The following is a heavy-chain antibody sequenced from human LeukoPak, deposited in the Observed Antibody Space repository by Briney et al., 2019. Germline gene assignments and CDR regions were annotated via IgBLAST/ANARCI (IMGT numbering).Heavy chain of an antibody. CDR2: INQDGGEK. J-gene: IGHJ4*02. D-gene: IGHD2-21*01. V-gene: IGHV3-7*04. CDR3: ARMYCGGGKCYLSYFDY. Sequence: GGSLRLSCAGSGFTFSTYWMSWVRQAPGKGLEWVASINQDGGEKHYVDSVKGRFTISRDNAKDSLDLQLNSLRGEDTAVYYCARMYCGGGKCYLSYFDYWGQGTVVTVSS. CDR1: GFTFSTYW.